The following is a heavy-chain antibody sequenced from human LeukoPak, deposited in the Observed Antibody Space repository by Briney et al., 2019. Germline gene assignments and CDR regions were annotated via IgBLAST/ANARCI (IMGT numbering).Heavy chain of an antibody. CDR1: GGSISSYY. CDR2: IYYSGST. D-gene: IGHD1-26*01. Sequence: NPSETLSLTCTVSGGSISSYYWSWIRQPPGKGLEWIGYIYYSGSTNYNPSLKSRVTISVDTSKNQFSLKLSSVTAADTAVYYCARPNTLSSGSCLVWGKGTTVTVSS. V-gene: IGHV4-59*01. J-gene: IGHJ6*04. CDR3: ARPNTLSSGSCLV.